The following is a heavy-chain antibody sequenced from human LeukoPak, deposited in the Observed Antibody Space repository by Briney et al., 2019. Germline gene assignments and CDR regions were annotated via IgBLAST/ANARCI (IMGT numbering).Heavy chain of an antibody. D-gene: IGHD3-10*01. V-gene: IGHV1-18*01. CDR1: GYTFTSYG. CDR2: ISAHNGYT. J-gene: IGHJ4*02. Sequence: ASVKVSCKTSGYTFTSYGIIWLRQAPGQGLEWMGWISAHNGYTHYAQKLQGRVTMTTDTSTSTAYMELRSLRSDDTAVYYCARGASYYYGSGSETGYWGQGTLVTVSS. CDR3: ARGASYYYGSGSETGY.